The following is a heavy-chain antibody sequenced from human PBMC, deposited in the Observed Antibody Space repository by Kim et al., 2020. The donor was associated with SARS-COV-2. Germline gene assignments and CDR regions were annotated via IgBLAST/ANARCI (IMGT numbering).Heavy chain of an antibody. D-gene: IGHD2-15*01. CDR2: ISQTGGIT. V-gene: IGHV3-11*04. CDR3: MKVDGSYAT. CDR1: GFTFSDYY. J-gene: IGHJ5*02. Sequence: GGSLRLSCAATGFTFSDYYMSWVRQAPGKGLEWLSHISQTGGITYYADSVKGRFTISRDNAKNTVYLQMNSVRAEDMATYCCMKVDGSYATWGQGTLVTVSS.